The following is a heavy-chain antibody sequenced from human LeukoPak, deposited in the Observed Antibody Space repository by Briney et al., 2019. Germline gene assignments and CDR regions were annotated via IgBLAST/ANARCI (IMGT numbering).Heavy chain of an antibody. D-gene: IGHD2-2*01. CDR2: VHYSGTT. V-gene: IGHV4-59*01. CDR1: DGFITNYY. CDR3: ARELVCTSCEGAYFDY. J-gene: IGHJ4*02. Sequence: SETLSLTCTVSDGFITNYYWSWVRQPPGKGLEFIGYVHYSGTTNYNPSLRSRVTISVDTSKNQFSLKLSSVTAADTAVYYCARELVCTSCEGAYFDYWGQGTLVTVSS.